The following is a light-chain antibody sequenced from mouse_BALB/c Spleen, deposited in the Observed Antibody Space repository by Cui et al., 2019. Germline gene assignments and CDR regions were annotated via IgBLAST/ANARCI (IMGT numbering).Light chain of an antibody. J-gene: IGKJ2*01. CDR1: SSVSY. CDR3: QQRSSYPPT. Sequence: QIVLTQSPAIMSASPAEKVTITCSASSSVSYMHWFQQKPGTSPKLWIYSTSNLASGVPARFSGSGSGTSYSLTISRMEAEDAATYYCQQRSSYPPTFGGGTKLEIK. CDR2: STS. V-gene: IGKV4-57*01.